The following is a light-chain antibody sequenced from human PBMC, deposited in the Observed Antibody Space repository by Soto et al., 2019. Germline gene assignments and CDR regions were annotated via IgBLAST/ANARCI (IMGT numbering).Light chain of an antibody. CDR2: EVS. V-gene: IGLV2-14*03. J-gene: IGLJ1*01. Sequence: QSVLTQPASVSGSPGQSITISCTGNSSEVGAYDFVSWYQQHPDNAPKLMIYEVSNLPSGVSNRFSCSKSVNTATLTFSWLQAEDEADYYCSSYTSSSTRVFGTGTKVTVL. CDR3: SSYTSSSTRV. CDR1: SSEVGAYDF.